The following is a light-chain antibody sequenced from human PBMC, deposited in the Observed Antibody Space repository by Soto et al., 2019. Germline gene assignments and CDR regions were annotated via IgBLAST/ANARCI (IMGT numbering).Light chain of an antibody. CDR1: TGDIGDYNY. CDR2: DVS. Sequence: QSALTQPASVSGTPGQSITISCPGTTGDIGDYNYVSWYQQYPGKAPKLMIFDVSNRPSGVSNRFTGSKSGNTASLTISGLQAEDEADYYCSSYTDTTTLFGGGTKLTVL. J-gene: IGLJ2*01. CDR3: SSYTDTTTL. V-gene: IGLV2-14*01.